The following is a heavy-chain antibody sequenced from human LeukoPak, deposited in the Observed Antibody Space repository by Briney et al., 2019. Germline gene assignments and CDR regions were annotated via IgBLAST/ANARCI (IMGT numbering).Heavy chain of an antibody. CDR1: GFTFSDYY. D-gene: IGHD3-3*01. V-gene: IGHV3-11*01. CDR2: ISSSGSTI. CDR3: ARVGYYDFWSGYQDDDVFDI. Sequence: GGSLRLSCAASGFTFSDYYMSWIRQAPGKGLEWVSYISSSGSTIYYADSVKGRFTISRDNAKNSLYLQMNSLRAEDTAVYYCARVGYYDFWSGYQDDDVFDIWGQGTMVTVSS. J-gene: IGHJ3*02.